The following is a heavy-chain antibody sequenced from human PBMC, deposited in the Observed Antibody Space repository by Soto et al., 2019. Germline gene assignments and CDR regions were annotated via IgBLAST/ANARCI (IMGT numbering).Heavy chain of an antibody. J-gene: IGHJ4*02. CDR2: IKSKTDGGTT. CDR1: GFTFSNAW. D-gene: IGHD3-10*01. CDR3: TTDTYYWLRLFDY. Sequence: GGSLRLSCAASGFTFSNAWMNWVRQAPGKGLEWVGRIKSKTDGGTTDYAAPVKGRFTISRDDSKNTLYLQMNSLKTEDTAVYYCTTDTYYWLRLFDYWGQGTLVTVSS. V-gene: IGHV3-15*07.